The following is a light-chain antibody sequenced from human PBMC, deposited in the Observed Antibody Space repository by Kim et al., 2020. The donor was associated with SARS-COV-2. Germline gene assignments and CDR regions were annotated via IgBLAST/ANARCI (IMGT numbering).Light chain of an antibody. CDR2: RDI. CDR3: AAWDDSLNGVV. V-gene: IGLV1-44*01. J-gene: IGLJ2*01. Sequence: QSVLTQPPSASGTPGQRVTLSCSRSSANIGSNPVIWYQHLPGTAPKLLIYRDIQRPSGVPDRFSGSKSGTSASLAISGLQSEDEAEYYCAAWDDSLNGVVFGGGTQLTVL. CDR1: SANIGSNP.